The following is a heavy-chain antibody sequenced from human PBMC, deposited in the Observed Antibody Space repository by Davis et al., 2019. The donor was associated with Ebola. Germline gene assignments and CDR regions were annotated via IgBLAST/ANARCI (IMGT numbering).Heavy chain of an antibody. J-gene: IGHJ4*02. CDR2: ISYDGSNK. CDR3: ARVRGGWLQLLAIFDY. D-gene: IGHD5-24*01. CDR1: GFTFSSYS. Sequence: PGGSLRLSCAASGFTFSSYSMHWVRQAPGKGLEWVAVISYDGSNKYYADSVKGRFTISRDNSKNTLYLQMNSLGTEDTAVYYCARVRGGWLQLLAIFDYWGQGTLVTVSS. V-gene: IGHV3-30-3*01.